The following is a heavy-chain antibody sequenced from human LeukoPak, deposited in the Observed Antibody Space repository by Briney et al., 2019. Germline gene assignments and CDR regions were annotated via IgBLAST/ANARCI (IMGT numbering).Heavy chain of an antibody. CDR3: ARADSSIAARLSRSSIFNYYYYMDV. J-gene: IGHJ6*03. V-gene: IGHV3-7*01. D-gene: IGHD6-6*01. CDR2: MKQDGSEK. CDR1: GFTFSNYW. Sequence: PGGSLRLSCAASGFTFSNYWMSWVRQAPGKGLEWVANMKQDGSEKYYVDSVKGRFTISRDNAKNSLYLQMNSLRAEDTAVYYCARADSSIAARLSRSSIFNYYYYMDVWGKGTTVTVSS.